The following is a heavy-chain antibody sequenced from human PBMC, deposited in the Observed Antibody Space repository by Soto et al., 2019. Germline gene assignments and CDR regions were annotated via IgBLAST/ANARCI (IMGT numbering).Heavy chain of an antibody. J-gene: IGHJ4*02. CDR1: GGTFSNYP. CDR3: ARDRSDVHDTSCHFYFNS. CDR2: IIPIFPTA. V-gene: IGHV1-69*01. Sequence: QVQLVQSGAEVKKPGSSVKVSCKSSGGTFSNYPISWVRQAPGQGLEWMGAIIPIFPTANYAQRFQGRVTSTADGSTNTSYMELSRLRSDDTDVYYCARDRSDVHDTSCHFYFNSWGQGTLVTVSS. D-gene: IGHD3-22*01.